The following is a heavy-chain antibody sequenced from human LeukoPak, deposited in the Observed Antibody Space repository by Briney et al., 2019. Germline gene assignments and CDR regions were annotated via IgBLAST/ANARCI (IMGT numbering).Heavy chain of an antibody. CDR1: SGSVNSGSYY. J-gene: IGHJ3*02. CDR3: ARLHYDILTGYFGAFDI. D-gene: IGHD3-9*01. V-gene: IGHV4-61*01. CDR2: IYYSGST. Sequence: SETLSLTCTVSSGSVNSGSYYWSWIRHHPGKGLEWIGYIYYSGSTNYNPSLKSRVTISVDTSKNQFSLKLSSVTAADTAVYYCARLHYDILTGYFGAFDIWGQGTMVTVYS.